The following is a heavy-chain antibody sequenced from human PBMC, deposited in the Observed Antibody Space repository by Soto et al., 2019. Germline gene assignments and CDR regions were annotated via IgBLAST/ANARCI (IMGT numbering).Heavy chain of an antibody. Sequence: GGSLRLSCAVSGFTLTNYWMAWVRQAPGKGLEWVANIKPDVSLKSYVASVKGRFTISRDSANNSLYLQMNSLRAEDTAVYYCAKDSFSVPKYWGRGTMVTVSS. D-gene: IGHD3-16*02. J-gene: IGHJ4*02. CDR2: IKPDVSLK. CDR1: GFTLTNYW. V-gene: IGHV3-7*01. CDR3: AKDSFSVPKY.